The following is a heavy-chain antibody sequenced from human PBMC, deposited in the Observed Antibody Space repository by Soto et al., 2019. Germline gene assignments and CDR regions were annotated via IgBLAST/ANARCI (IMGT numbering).Heavy chain of an antibody. J-gene: IGHJ5*02. D-gene: IGHD3-3*01. CDR2: MNPNSGNT. CDR3: ARGLEWSWSLDP. Sequence: QVQLVQSGAEVKKPGASVKVSCKASGYTFTNYDINWVRQATGQGLEWMGWMNPNSGNTGYAQKFQGRVTMTRYTSISTAYMELSSLRSEDTAMYYCARGLEWSWSLDPWGQGTLVTVSS. CDR1: GYTFTNYD. V-gene: IGHV1-8*01.